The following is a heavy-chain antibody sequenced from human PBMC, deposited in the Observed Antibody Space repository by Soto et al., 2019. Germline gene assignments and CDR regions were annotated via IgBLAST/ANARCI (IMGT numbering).Heavy chain of an antibody. CDR2: INAGNGNT. D-gene: IGHD3-22*01. V-gene: IGHV1-3*01. J-gene: IGHJ4*02. Sequence: ASVKVSCKASGYTFTSYAMHWVRQAPGQRLEWMGWINAGNGNTKYSQKFQSRVTITRDTSASTAYMELSSLRSEDTAVYYCARVATMYDSGGYPSDYWGQGTLLTVSS. CDR3: ARVATMYDSGGYPSDY. CDR1: GYTFTSYA.